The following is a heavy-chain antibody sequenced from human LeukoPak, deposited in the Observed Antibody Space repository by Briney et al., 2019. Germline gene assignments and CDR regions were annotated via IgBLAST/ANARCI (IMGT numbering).Heavy chain of an antibody. Sequence: GGSLRLSCAASGFTFSSYSMNWVRQAPGKGLEWVSSSSGSSSYIYYPDSVKGRFTISRDNAKNSLYLQMNSLRAEDTAVYYCARDREAYCSGGRCTNFDYWGQGSLVTVSS. D-gene: IGHD2-15*01. V-gene: IGHV3-21*01. CDR3: ARDREAYCSGGRCTNFDY. J-gene: IGHJ4*02. CDR1: GFTFSSYS. CDR2: SSGSSSYI.